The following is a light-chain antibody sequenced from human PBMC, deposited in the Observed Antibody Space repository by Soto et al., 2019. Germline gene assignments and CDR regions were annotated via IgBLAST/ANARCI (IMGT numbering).Light chain of an antibody. Sequence: EIVLTQSPGTLSLSPGERVTLSCRASQFISNSLAWYQQRPGQPPRLLIYGASTRATGIPDRFSGSGSGTDFTLTISRLEPEDFAVYYCQQYGSSPWTFGQGTKGDNK. CDR2: GAS. V-gene: IGKV3-20*01. J-gene: IGKJ1*01. CDR3: QQYGSSPWT. CDR1: QFISNS.